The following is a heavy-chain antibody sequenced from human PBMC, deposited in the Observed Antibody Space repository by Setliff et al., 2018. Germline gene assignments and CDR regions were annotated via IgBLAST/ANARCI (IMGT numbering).Heavy chain of an antibody. CDR2: VYYSGYT. CDR1: GGSVSSTSHY. V-gene: IGHV4-39*01. D-gene: IGHD2-15*01. Sequence: SETLSLTCTVSGGSVSSTSHYWGWIRQAPGKGMEWIGSVYYSGYTYYNLSLKSTVTISLDASKNQFSLTLTSVTAADTAIYYCARQRVVVGAPSWFDPWGQGTLVTVSS. CDR3: ARQRVVVGAPSWFDP. J-gene: IGHJ5*02.